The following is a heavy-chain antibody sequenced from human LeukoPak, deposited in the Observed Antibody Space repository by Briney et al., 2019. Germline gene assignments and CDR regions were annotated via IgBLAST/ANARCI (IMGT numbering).Heavy chain of an antibody. D-gene: IGHD3-10*01. CDR3: ARGLITMVRGVINLDAFDI. Sequence: ASVKVSCKASGYTFTSYGISWVRQAPGQGLEWMGWISAYNGNTNYAQKLQGRVTMTTDTSTSTAYMGLRSLRSDDTAVYYCARGLITMVRGVINLDAFDIWGQGTMVTVSS. V-gene: IGHV1-18*01. CDR2: ISAYNGNT. CDR1: GYTFTSYG. J-gene: IGHJ3*02.